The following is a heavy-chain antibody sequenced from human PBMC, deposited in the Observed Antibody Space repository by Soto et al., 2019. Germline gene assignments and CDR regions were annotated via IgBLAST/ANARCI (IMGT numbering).Heavy chain of an antibody. CDR2: FYYSGST. Sequence: PSETLSLTCTVSGDSMSRGDYYWSWIRRPPGKGLEWIGYFYYSGSTYYNPSLKSRVTISVNTSKNQFSLKLSSVTAADTAVYYCARSVFPWGQGTLVTVSS. CDR1: GDSMSRGDYY. V-gene: IGHV4-30-4*01. J-gene: IGHJ5*02. CDR3: ARSVFP.